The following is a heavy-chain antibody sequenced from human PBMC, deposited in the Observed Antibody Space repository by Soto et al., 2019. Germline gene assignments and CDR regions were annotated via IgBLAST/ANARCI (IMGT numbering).Heavy chain of an antibody. V-gene: IGHV4-31*03. CDR1: GGSISSGGYY. CDR3: ARERWLHPEDASDI. J-gene: IGHJ3*02. D-gene: IGHD5-12*01. Sequence: PSETLSLTCTVSGGSISSGGYYWSWIRQHPGKGLEWIGYIYYSGSTYYNPSLKSRVTISVDTSKNQFSLKLSSVTAADTAVYYCARERWLHPEDASDIWGQGTMVTVSS. CDR2: IYYSGST.